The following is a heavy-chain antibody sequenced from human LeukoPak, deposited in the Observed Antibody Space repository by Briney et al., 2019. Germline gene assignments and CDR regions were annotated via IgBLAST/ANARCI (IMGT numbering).Heavy chain of an antibody. V-gene: IGHV7-4-1*02. D-gene: IGHD6-13*01. CDR3: AREYPGIATAGTPESHFDY. Sequence: GASVKVSCKASGYTFTSYAMNWVRQAPGQGLEWMGWINTNTGNPTYAQGFTGRFVFSLDTSVSTAYLQISSLKAEDTAVYYCAREYPGIATAGTPESHFDYWGQGTLVTVSS. J-gene: IGHJ4*02. CDR1: GYTFTSYA. CDR2: INTNTGNP.